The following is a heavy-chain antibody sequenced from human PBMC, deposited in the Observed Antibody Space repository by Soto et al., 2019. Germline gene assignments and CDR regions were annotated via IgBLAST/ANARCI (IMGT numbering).Heavy chain of an antibody. CDR2: ITSSGSNT. CDR1: GFTFSGYG. CDR3: GNEQGRVAAALDY. J-gene: IGHJ4*02. V-gene: IGHV3-23*05. D-gene: IGHD6-13*01. Sequence: EVQLLESGGDLVQRGGSLRLSCAASGFTFSGYGMSWVRQAPGKGLEWVSSITSSGSNTYYVDSVKGLFTMSRNNSKNTLYLHMIILTVEDTTVYYCGNEQGRVAAALDYWGQGTLVTVYS.